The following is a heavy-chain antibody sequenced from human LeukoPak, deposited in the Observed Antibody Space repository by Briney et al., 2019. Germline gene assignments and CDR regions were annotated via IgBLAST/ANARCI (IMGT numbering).Heavy chain of an antibody. CDR2: ISGYNGHI. CDR1: SYTLTTYG. J-gene: IGHJ4*02. CDR3: ARAPSSCQLPYCYVTDY. V-gene: IGHV1-18*01. Sequence: ASVKVSCKASSYTLTTYGMSWVRQAHGQGLEWMGWISGYNGHINYAQSLQGRVTMTTDPSTGTAYMELRSLSSDDTAVYYCARAPSSCQLPYCYVTDYWGQGTLVTVSS. D-gene: IGHD2-2*02.